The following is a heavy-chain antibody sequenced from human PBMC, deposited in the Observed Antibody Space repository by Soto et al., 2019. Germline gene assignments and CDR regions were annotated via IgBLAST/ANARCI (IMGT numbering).Heavy chain of an antibody. CDR2: IYYSGRT. J-gene: IGHJ4*02. V-gene: IGHV4-39*01. CDR3: ARQRTTVVTQAYFDH. CDR1: GESISSSSYY. D-gene: IGHD2-21*02. Sequence: SETLSLTCIVSGESISSSSYYWGWIRQPPGKGLEWIGSIYYSGRTYYNPSFKSRVTISIDTSKNQFSLKLSSVTATDTAVYYCARQRTTVVTQAYFDHWGQGAPVTVSS.